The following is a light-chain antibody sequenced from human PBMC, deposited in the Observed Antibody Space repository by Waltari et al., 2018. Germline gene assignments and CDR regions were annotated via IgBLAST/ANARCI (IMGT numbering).Light chain of an antibody. CDR2: GAS. J-gene: IGKJ1*01. CDR1: QSVSRS. CDR3: QHYVRLPVT. V-gene: IGKV3-20*01. Sequence: EIVLTQSPGTLSLSPGERATLSCRASQSVSRSLAWYQQKPGQAPSLLIYGASSRATGVPDRFSGSGSVTDFSLTISRLEPEDFAVYYCQHYVRLPVTFGQGTKVEIK.